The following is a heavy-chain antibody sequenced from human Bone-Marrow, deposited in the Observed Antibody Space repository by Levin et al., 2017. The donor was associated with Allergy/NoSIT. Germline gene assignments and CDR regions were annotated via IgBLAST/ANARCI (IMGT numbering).Heavy chain of an antibody. J-gene: IGHJ4*02. CDR3: ARDEDRAGAQDYLDY. CDR1: GFTFSNYG. V-gene: IGHV3-33*01. Sequence: GESLKISCVTSGFTFSNYGMHWVRQAPGKGLEWVAAIWHDGGNKYYVDSVKGRFTISRDNSKNTLYLQMSSLRAEDTALYYCARDEDRAGAQDYLDYWGRGTLVTVS. CDR2: IWHDGGNK. D-gene: IGHD1-26*01.